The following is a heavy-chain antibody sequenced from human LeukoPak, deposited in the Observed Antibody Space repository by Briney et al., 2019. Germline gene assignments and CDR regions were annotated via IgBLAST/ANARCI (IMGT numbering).Heavy chain of an antibody. V-gene: IGHV4-39*01. D-gene: IGHD3-9*01. CDR1: GGSISSSSYY. J-gene: IGHJ5*02. Sequence: PSETLSLTCTVSGGSISSSSYYWGWIRQPPGKGLEWIGSIYYSGSTYYNPSLKSRVTISVDTSKNQFSLKLSSVTAADTAVYYCARQGLDILTGYYRGVWFDPWGQGTLVTVSS. CDR3: ARQGLDILTGYYRGVWFDP. CDR2: IYYSGST.